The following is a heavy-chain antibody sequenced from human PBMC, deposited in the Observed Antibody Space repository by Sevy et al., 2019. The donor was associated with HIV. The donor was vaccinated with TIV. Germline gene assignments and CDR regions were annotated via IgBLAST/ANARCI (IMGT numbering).Heavy chain of an antibody. Sequence: SETLSLTCTVSGGSISSGDYYWSWIRQPPGKGLEWIGYIYYSGSTYYNPSLKSRVTISVDTSKNQFSLKLGSVTAADTAVYYCARARSATVIDYWGQGTLVTVSS. V-gene: IGHV4-30-4*01. CDR3: ARARSATVIDY. CDR1: GGSISSGDYY. CDR2: IYYSGST. J-gene: IGHJ4*02.